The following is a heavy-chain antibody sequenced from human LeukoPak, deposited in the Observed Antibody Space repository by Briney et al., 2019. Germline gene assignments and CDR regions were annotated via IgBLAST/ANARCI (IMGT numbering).Heavy chain of an antibody. CDR3: ASTGRWLQFPFDY. D-gene: IGHD5-24*01. V-gene: IGHV3-53*01. Sequence: GGSLRLSCAASRFTFSSYAMSWVRQAPGKGLEWVSVIYSGGSTYYADSVKGRFTISRDNSKNTLYLQMNSLRAEDTAVYYCASTGRWLQFPFDYWGQGTLVTVSS. CDR2: IYSGGST. CDR1: RFTFSSYA. J-gene: IGHJ4*02.